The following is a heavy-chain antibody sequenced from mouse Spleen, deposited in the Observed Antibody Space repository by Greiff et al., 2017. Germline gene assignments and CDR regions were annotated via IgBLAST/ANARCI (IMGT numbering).Heavy chain of an antibody. CDR2: INSNGGST. CDR1: GFTFSSYA. J-gene: IGHJ4*01. V-gene: IGHV5-6-2*01. CDR3: ARHHGDPYAMDY. D-gene: IGHD3-3*01. Sequence: EVKLMESGGGLVKPGGSLKLSCAASGFTFSSYAMSWVRQTPEKRLEWVAAINSNGGSTYYPDTVKDRFTISRDNAKNTLYLQMSSLRSEDTALYYCARHHGDPYAMDYWGQGTSVTVSS.